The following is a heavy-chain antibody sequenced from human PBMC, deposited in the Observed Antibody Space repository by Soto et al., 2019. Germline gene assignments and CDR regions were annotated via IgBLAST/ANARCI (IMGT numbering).Heavy chain of an antibody. CDR1: GYTFTSYY. CDR3: ARDKVEMATIHYGMDV. V-gene: IGHV1-46*03. CDR2: INPSGGST. Sequence: QVQLVQSGAEVKKPGASVKVSCKASGYTFTSYYMHWVRQAPGQGLEWMGIINPSGGSTSYAQKFQGGVTMTRDTSTSTVYMELSSLRSEDTAVYYCARDKVEMATIHYGMDVWGQGTTVTVSS. D-gene: IGHD5-12*01. J-gene: IGHJ6*02.